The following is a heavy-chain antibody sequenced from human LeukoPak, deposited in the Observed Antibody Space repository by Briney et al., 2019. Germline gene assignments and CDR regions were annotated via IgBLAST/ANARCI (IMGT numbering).Heavy chain of an antibody. Sequence: GGALRLSCAASGFTFSNYNMNWVRQAPGKGLKWVSSISSSSSYIYYADSVKGRFTISRDDTKNSLYLQMNSLRAEDTAVYYCARDSPYGTAGYWGQGTLVTVSS. CDR2: ISSSSSYI. J-gene: IGHJ4*02. D-gene: IGHD2-8*02. V-gene: IGHV3-21*01. CDR1: GFTFSNYN. CDR3: ARDSPYGTAGY.